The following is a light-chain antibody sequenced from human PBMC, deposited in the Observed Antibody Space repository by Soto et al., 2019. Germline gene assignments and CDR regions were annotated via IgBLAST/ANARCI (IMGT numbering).Light chain of an antibody. Sequence: DIPITQSASTLSASVRDRLTIHCRASQSIGRWLAWYLQKPGKATKLLIYKAYSLESGVPSRFSGSGSGTEFTLTISSLQPDDFATYYCQHYNSYFGQGTQVDI. J-gene: IGKJ2*01. CDR3: QHYNSY. V-gene: IGKV1-5*03. CDR2: KAY. CDR1: QSIGRW.